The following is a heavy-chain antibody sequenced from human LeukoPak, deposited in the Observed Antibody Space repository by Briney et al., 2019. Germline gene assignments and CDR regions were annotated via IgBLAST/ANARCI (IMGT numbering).Heavy chain of an antibody. D-gene: IGHD3-22*01. V-gene: IGHV1-69*13. J-gene: IGHJ4*02. CDR1: GYTLTELS. Sequence: SVKVSCKVSGYTLTELSMHWVRQAPGQGLEWMGGIIPIFGTANYAQKFQGRVTITADESTSTAYMELSSLRSEDTAVYYCARGTSDSSGYYDPFDYWGQGTLVTVSS. CDR2: IIPIFGTA. CDR3: ARGTSDSSGYYDPFDY.